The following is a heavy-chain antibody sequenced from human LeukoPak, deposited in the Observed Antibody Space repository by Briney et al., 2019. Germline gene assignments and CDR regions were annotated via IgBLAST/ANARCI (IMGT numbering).Heavy chain of an antibody. CDR1: GFTFSSYW. J-gene: IGHJ4*02. V-gene: IGHV3-7*03. CDR3: ARLKAAAGSNFDY. CDR2: IKQDGSEK. Sequence: GGSLRLSCGASGFTFSSYWMNWVRQAPGKGLEWVANIKQDGSEKYYVDSVKGRFTISRDTAKNSLYLQMNSLRAEDTALYYCARLKAAAGSNFDYWGQGTLVTVSS. D-gene: IGHD6-13*01.